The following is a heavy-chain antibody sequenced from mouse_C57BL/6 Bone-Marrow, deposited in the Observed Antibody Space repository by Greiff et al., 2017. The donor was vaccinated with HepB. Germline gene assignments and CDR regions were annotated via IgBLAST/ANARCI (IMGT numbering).Heavy chain of an antibody. Sequence: EVKLMESGPGLVKPSQSLSLTCSVTGYSITSGYYWNWIRQFPGNKLEWMGYISYDGSNNYNPSLKNRISITRDTSKNQFFLKLNSVTTEDTATYYCARATDFDYWGQGTTLTVSS. J-gene: IGHJ2*01. V-gene: IGHV3-6*01. D-gene: IGHD5-5*01. CDR3: ARATDFDY. CDR2: ISYDGSN. CDR1: GYSITSGYY.